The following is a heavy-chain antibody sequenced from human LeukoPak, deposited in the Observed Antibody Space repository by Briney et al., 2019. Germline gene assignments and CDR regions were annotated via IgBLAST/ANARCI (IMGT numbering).Heavy chain of an antibody. V-gene: IGHV3-21*01. J-gene: IGHJ4*02. CDR1: GFTFNTYT. Sequence: GGSLRLSCAASGFTFNTYTMNWVRQAPGKGLEWVSSISSSSSYIYYADSVKGRFTISRDNAKNSLYLQMNSLRAEDTAVYYCARYLYSSGWALDYWGQGTLVTVSS. D-gene: IGHD6-19*01. CDR3: ARYLYSSGWALDY. CDR2: ISSSSSYI.